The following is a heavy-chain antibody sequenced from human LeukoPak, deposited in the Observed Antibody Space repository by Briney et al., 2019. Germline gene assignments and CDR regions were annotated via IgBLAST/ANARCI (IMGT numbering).Heavy chain of an antibody. V-gene: IGHV3-23*01. Sequence: GGSLRLSCAASGFTFSDHAMSWVRQAPGKGLEWVSAIRGTGTTTFYAASVKGRFTISRDNSKNTLFLQMNSLRAEDTAVYYCAKLAGIRGWFVYYFDYWGQGTLVTVS. J-gene: IGHJ4*02. CDR1: GFTFSDHA. CDR2: IRGTGTTT. D-gene: IGHD6-19*01. CDR3: AKLAGIRGWFVYYFDY.